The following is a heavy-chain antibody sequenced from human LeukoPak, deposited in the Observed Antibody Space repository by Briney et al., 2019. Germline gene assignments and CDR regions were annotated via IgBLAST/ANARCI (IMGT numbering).Heavy chain of an antibody. V-gene: IGHV1-24*01. D-gene: IGHD6-13*01. J-gene: IGHJ6*02. CDR2: FDPEDGKT. CDR3: ATGYLVTAGLMDV. CDR1: GYTLTELS. Sequence: GASVKVSCKVSGYTLTELSMFWVRQAPGKGLEWMGSFDPEDGKTVYAQKFQGRVTMTEDTSTDTAYMELSGLRSEDTAVYYCATGYLVTAGLMDVWGQGTTVTVSS.